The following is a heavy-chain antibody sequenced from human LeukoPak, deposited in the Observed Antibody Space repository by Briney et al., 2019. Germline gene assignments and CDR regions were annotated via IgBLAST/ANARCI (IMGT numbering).Heavy chain of an antibody. J-gene: IGHJ5*02. CDR3: ARDKSVVVTAIPFHRGWFDP. D-gene: IGHD2-21*02. V-gene: IGHV1-69*13. CDR2: IIPIFGTA. Sequence: SVKVSCKASGGTFSSYAISWVRQAPGQGLEWMGGIIPIFGTANYAQKFQGRVTITADESTSTAYMELSSLRSEDTAVYYCARDKSVVVTAIPFHRGWFDPWGQGTLVTVSS. CDR1: GGTFSSYA.